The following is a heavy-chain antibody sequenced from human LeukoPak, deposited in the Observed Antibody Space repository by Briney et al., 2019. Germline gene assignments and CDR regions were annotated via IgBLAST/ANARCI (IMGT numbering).Heavy chain of an antibody. D-gene: IGHD3-16*02. Sequence: GGSLRLSGAASGFTFSTAWMSWVRKAPGKGLNWVGRIKSKTDGGTTDYAAPVKGRFTISRDDSKNTLYLQMNSLKTEDTAVYYCTTGSVIPRTEDYPPAWGQGTLVTVSS. J-gene: IGHJ5*02. V-gene: IGHV3-15*01. CDR2: IKSKTDGGTT. CDR1: GFTFSTAW. CDR3: TTGSVIPRTEDYPPA.